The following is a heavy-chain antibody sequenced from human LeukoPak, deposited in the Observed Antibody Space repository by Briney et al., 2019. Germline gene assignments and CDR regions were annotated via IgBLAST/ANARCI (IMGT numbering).Heavy chain of an antibody. D-gene: IGHD1-26*01. CDR1: GFTFSIYA. CDR2: ISSSAGTT. J-gene: IGHJ4*02. CDR3: AKDLRPYSGSYDYFDY. V-gene: IGHV3-23*01. Sequence: GGSLRLSCAASGFTFSIYAMSWVGQAPGKGLEWVSVISSSAGTTYYADSVKGRFTISRDNSKSTLYLQMNSLRAEDTAVYYCAKDLRPYSGSYDYFDYWGQGTLVTVSS.